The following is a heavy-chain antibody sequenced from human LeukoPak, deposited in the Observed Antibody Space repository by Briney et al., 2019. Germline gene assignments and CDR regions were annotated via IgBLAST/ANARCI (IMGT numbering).Heavy chain of an antibody. D-gene: IGHD6-19*01. V-gene: IGHV3-48*03. CDR2: ISSSGSTI. CDR1: GFTFSSYE. CDR3: ARTKWLEAIDY. J-gene: IGHJ4*02. Sequence: GGSLGLSCAASGFTFSSYEMNWVRQAPGKGLEGVSYISSSGSTIYYADSVKGRFTISRGNAKSSLYLQMNSLRAEDTAVYYCARTKWLEAIDYWGQGTLVTVSS.